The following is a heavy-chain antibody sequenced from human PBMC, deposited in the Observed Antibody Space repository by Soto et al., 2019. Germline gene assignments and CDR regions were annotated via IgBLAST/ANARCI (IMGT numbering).Heavy chain of an antibody. Sequence: QVQLVESGGGVVQPGRSLRLSCAASGFTFSSYGMHWVRQAPGKGLEWVAVISYDGSNKYYADSVKGRFTISRDNSKNTPYLQMNSLRAEDTAVYYCASYDFWSGYYPVDYWGQGTLVTVSS. J-gene: IGHJ4*02. CDR1: GFTFSSYG. D-gene: IGHD3-3*01. CDR3: ASYDFWSGYYPVDY. V-gene: IGHV3-30*03. CDR2: ISYDGSNK.